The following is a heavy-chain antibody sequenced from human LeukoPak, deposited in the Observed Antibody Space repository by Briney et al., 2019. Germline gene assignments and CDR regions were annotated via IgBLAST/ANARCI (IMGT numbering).Heavy chain of an antibody. CDR2: IYPGDSYT. CDR1: GYSFTSYW. Sequence: GESLKISCQGSGYSFTSYWIAWERQMPGKGLEWMGIIYPGDSYTTYSPSFQGQVTISADKSISTAYLQWRSLKASDTAMYYCARRSGSDALDIWGQGTMVTVSS. V-gene: IGHV5-51*01. CDR3: ARRSGSDALDI. J-gene: IGHJ3*02. D-gene: IGHD3-10*01.